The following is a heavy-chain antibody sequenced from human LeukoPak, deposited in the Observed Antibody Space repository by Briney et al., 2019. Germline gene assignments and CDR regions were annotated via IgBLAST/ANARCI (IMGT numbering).Heavy chain of an antibody. D-gene: IGHD3-22*01. J-gene: IGHJ4*02. V-gene: IGHV3-48*03. CDR1: GFTFSSYE. CDR2: ISSSGSTI. Sequence: VGSLRLSCAASGFTFSSYEMNWVRQAPGKGLEWVSHISSSGSTIYYADSVKGRFTISRDNAKNSLYLQMNSLRAEDTAVYYCARSQGYYDSSGYYIRWGQGTLVTVSS. CDR3: ARSQGYYDSSGYYIR.